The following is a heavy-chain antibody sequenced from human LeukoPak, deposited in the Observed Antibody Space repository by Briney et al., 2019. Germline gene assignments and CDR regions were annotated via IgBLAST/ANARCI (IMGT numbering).Heavy chain of an antibody. V-gene: IGHV3-30*18. J-gene: IGHJ2*01. CDR2: ISYDGSNK. D-gene: IGHD3-22*01. CDR1: GFTFSSYG. CDR3: AKNRDRGVPTYYYDSSGSSHFDL. Sequence: GGSLRLSCAASGFTFSSYGMHWVRQAPATGLEWVAVISYDGSNKYYADSVKGRFTISRDNSKNTLYLQMNSLRAEDTAVYYCAKNRDRGVPTYYYDSSGSSHFDLWGRGTLVTVSS.